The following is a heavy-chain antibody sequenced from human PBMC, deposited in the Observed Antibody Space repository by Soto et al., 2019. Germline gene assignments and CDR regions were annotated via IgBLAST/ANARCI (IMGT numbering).Heavy chain of an antibody. CDR2: ISSSSSYI. CDR1: GFTFSSYS. J-gene: IGHJ4*02. Sequence: GGSLRLSCAASGFTFSSYSMNWVRQAPGKGLEWVSSISSSSSYIYYADSVKGRFTISRDNAKNSLYLQMNSLRAEDTAVYYCVSFLECELPPASDYWGQGTLVTVFS. CDR3: VSFLECELPPASDY. V-gene: IGHV3-21*01. D-gene: IGHD1-26*01.